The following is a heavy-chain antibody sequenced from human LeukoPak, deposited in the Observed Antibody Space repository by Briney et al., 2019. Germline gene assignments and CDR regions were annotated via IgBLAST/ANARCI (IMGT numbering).Heavy chain of an antibody. CDR1: GGSFSGYY. D-gene: IGHD5-12*01. CDR2: INHSGST. V-gene: IGHV4-34*01. J-gene: IGHJ4*02. Sequence: SETLSLTCAVYGGSFSGYYWSWIRQPPGKGLEWIGEINHSGSTNYNPSLKSRVTISVDTSKNQFSLKLSSVTAAGTAVYYCARHAGRLRFRAHFDYWGQGTLVTVSS. CDR3: ARHAGRLRFRAHFDY.